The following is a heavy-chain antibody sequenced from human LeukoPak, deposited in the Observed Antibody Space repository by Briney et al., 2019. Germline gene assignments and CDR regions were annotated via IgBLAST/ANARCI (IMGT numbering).Heavy chain of an antibody. Sequence: GGSLRLSCAASGFTFSSYGMHWVRQAPGKGLEWVAFIRYDGSNKYYADSVKGRFTISRDNSKNTLYLQMNSLRAEDTAVYYCAKERGYCSSTSCFRAEYFQHWGQGTLVTVSS. CDR3: AKERGYCSSTSCFRAEYFQH. J-gene: IGHJ1*01. V-gene: IGHV3-30*02. CDR2: IRYDGSNK. CDR1: GFTFSSYG. D-gene: IGHD2-2*01.